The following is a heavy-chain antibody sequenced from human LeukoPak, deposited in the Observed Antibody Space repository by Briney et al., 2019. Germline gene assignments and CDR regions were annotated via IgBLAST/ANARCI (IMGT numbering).Heavy chain of an antibody. CDR2: IRSSSSYI. D-gene: IGHD5-18*01. J-gene: IGHJ4*02. Sequence: GGSLRLSCAASGFTFSSYSMNWVRQAPGKGLEWVSSIRSSSSYIYYADSVKGRFTISRDNAKNSLYLQMNSLRAEDTAVYYCARDRRGAMVYWGQGTLVTVSS. CDR3: ARDRRGAMVY. V-gene: IGHV3-21*01. CDR1: GFTFSSYS.